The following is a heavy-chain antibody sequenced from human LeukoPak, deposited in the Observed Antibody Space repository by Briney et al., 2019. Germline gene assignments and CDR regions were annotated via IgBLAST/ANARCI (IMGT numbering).Heavy chain of an antibody. D-gene: IGHD3-22*01. V-gene: IGHV1-46*01. CDR1: GYTFTSYY. CDR2: INPSGGST. J-gene: IGHJ4*02. CDR3: ARGGYDSSGYYFN. Sequence: ASVKVSCKASGYTFTSYYMHLVRQSPGQGLEWMGLINPSGGSTSYAQKFHGRLTMTRDPSTTTDYMELSRLSSEDTAVYYCARGGYDSSGYYFNWGQGTLVTVSS.